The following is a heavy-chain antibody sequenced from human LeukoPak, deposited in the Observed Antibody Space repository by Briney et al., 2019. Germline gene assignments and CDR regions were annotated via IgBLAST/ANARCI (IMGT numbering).Heavy chain of an antibody. J-gene: IGHJ4*02. CDR2: ISSSSSYI. CDR3: AKARTTVVPWYFDY. V-gene: IGHV3-21*01. CDR1: GFTFSSYS. Sequence: GGSLRLSCAASGFTFSSYSMNWVRQAPGKGLEWVSSISSSSSYIYYADSVKGRFTISRDNAKNSLYLQMNSLRAEDTAVYYCAKARTTVVPWYFDYWGQGTLVTVSS. D-gene: IGHD4-23*01.